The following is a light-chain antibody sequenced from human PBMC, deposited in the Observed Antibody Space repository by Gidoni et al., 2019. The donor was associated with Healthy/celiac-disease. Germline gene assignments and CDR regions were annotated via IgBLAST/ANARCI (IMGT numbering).Light chain of an antibody. CDR1: QSVSSSY. CDR3: QQYGSSSWT. Sequence: IVLTQSPGTLSLSPGERATLSCRASQSVSSSYLAWYQQKPGQAPRLLIYGASSRATGIPDRVSGSGAGTDFTLTISRLEPEDFAVYYCQQYGSSSWTFGQXTKVEIK. V-gene: IGKV3-20*01. J-gene: IGKJ1*01. CDR2: GAS.